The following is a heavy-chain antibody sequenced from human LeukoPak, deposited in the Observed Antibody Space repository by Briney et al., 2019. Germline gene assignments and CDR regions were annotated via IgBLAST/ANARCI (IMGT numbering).Heavy chain of an antibody. CDR3: AMYSSGWYKNY. V-gene: IGHV4-38-2*01. J-gene: IGHJ4*02. CDR1: GYSISSGYY. CDR2: IYHSGST. Sequence: PSETLSLTCAVSGYSISSGYYWGWIRQSPGKGLEWIGSIYHSGSTYYNPSLKSRVTIPVDTSKNQFSLKLTSVTAADTAVYYCAMYSSGWYKNYWGQGTLVTVSS. D-gene: IGHD6-19*01.